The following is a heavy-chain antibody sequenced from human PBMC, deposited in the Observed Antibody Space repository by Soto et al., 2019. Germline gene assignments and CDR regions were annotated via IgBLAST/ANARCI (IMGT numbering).Heavy chain of an antibody. CDR2: ISSSSSTI. CDR3: ARTSGRFDY. CDR1: GFTFSSYS. D-gene: IGHD1-1*01. V-gene: IGHV3-48*02. J-gene: IGHJ4*02. Sequence: EVQLVESGGGLVQPGGSLRLSCAASGFTFSSYSMNWVRQAPGKGLEWVSYISSSSSTIYYADSVKGRFTISRDNAKNSLYLQMNSLRDDDTAVYYCARTSGRFDYWGQGTLVTVSS.